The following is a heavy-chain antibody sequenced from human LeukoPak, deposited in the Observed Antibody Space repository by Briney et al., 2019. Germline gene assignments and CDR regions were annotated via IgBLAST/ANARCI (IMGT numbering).Heavy chain of an antibody. CDR2: FDPEDGET. Sequence: ASVKVSCKVSGYTLTELSMHWVRQAPGKGLEWMGGFDPEDGETIYAQKFQGRVTMTEDTSTDTAYMELSSLRSGDTAVYYCATSYYGSGSYFVGWFDPWGQGTLVTVSS. V-gene: IGHV1-24*01. D-gene: IGHD3-10*01. CDR1: GYTLTELS. J-gene: IGHJ5*02. CDR3: ATSYYGSGSYFVGWFDP.